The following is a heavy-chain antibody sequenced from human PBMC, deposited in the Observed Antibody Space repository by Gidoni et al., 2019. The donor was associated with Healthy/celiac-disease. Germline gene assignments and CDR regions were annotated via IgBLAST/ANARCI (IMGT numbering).Heavy chain of an antibody. J-gene: IGHJ4*02. V-gene: IGHV1-69*01. CDR2: LIPIFGTA. CDR3: ARADSIAARPDY. Sequence: SCKASGGTFSSYAISWVRPAPGQGLEWMGGLIPIFGTANYAQKVQGRGTITADEYKSTAYMELSSLRSEDTAVYYCARADSIAARPDYWGQGTLVTVSS. CDR1: GGTFSSYA. D-gene: IGHD6-6*01.